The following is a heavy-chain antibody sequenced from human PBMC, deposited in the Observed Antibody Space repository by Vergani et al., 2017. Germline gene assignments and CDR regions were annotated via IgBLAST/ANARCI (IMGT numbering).Heavy chain of an antibody. J-gene: IGHJ4*02. CDR3: ARLSYYTTPYLQGGYDC. CDR1: GFTFSACP. CDR2: ISARYPST. V-gene: IGHV3-23*01. Sequence: EVQLLQSGGGVIQPGGSVRLSCAASGFTFSACPMTWVRQAPGKGLECVSAISARYPSTYYADSVKGRFTISRDNSKNMLYLQMNSLRAEDTAVYYCARLSYYTTPYLQGGYDCWGQGTLVSVSS. D-gene: IGHD3-3*01.